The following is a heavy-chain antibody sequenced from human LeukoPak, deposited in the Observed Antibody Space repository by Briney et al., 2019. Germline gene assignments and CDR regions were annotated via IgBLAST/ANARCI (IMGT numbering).Heavy chain of an antibody. D-gene: IGHD2-2*01. CDR3: AKGPLRGTAAAIDY. CDR2: ISYDGRNI. J-gene: IGHJ4*02. V-gene: IGHV3-30*18. CDR1: GFTFNNYG. Sequence: PGKSLRLYCAASGFTFNNYGMHWVRQAPGKGLEWVAVISYDGRNIHYPDSVKGRFTISRDISTDTLWLQVDSLRTEDTAVYYCAKGPLRGTAAAIDYWGQGTLVTVSS.